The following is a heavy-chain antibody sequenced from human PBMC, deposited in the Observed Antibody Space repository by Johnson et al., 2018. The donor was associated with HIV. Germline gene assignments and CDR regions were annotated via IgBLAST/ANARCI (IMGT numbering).Heavy chain of an antibody. J-gene: IGHJ3*01. CDR1: GFTFSSYA. V-gene: IGHV3-30-3*01. D-gene: IGHD5-18*01. CDR2: ISYDGSNK. Sequence: QVQLVESGGGVVQPGRSLRLSCAASGFTFSSYAMHWVRQAPGKGLEWVAVISYDGSNKYYADSVKGRFTISRDNSKNTLYLQMNSLRAEDTAVYYCARAPWAEYSYGLLDWGQGTMVTVSS. CDR3: ARAPWAEYSYGLLD.